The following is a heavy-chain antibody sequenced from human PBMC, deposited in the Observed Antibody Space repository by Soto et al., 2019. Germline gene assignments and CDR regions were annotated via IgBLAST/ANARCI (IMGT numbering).Heavy chain of an antibody. Sequence: SETLSLTCTVSFGSISSGNYWGWIRKPPGKGLEWIGSIFHGGNTYYNPSLKSRVTISVDMSKNQFSLKLNSVTAADTAVYYCARARWYDAFDVWGQGTVVTVSS. CDR1: FGSISSGNY. D-gene: IGHD2-15*01. V-gene: IGHV4-38-2*02. CDR2: IFHGGNT. CDR3: ARARWYDAFDV. J-gene: IGHJ3*01.